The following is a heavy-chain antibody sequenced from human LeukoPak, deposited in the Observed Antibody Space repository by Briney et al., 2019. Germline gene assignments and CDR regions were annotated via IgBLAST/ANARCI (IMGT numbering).Heavy chain of an antibody. V-gene: IGHV3-9*03. J-gene: IGHJ4*02. Sequence: GGSLRLSCAASGFTFDDYAMHWVRQAPGKGLEWVSGISWNSGSIGYADSMKGRFIISRDNAKNSLYLQMNSLRAEDMALYYCAKDGNFGDYCSSTSCSYFDYWGQGTLVTVSS. CDR2: ISWNSGSI. CDR3: AKDGNFGDYCSSTSCSYFDY. D-gene: IGHD2-2*01. CDR1: GFTFDDYA.